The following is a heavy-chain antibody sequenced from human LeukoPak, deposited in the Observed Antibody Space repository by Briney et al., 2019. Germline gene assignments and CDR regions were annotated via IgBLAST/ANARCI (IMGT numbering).Heavy chain of an antibody. V-gene: IGHV4-4*02. CDR2: IYHSGST. D-gene: IGHD6-19*01. CDR1: GGSISSSNS. CDR3: ARQTMYSSGWYRGPHYFDY. Sequence: SGTLSLTCAVSGGSISSSNSWSWVRQPPGKGLEWIGEIYHSGSTNYNPSLKSGVTISVDTSKNQFSLKLSSVTAADTAVYYCARQTMYSSGWYRGPHYFDYWGQGTLVIVSS. J-gene: IGHJ4*02.